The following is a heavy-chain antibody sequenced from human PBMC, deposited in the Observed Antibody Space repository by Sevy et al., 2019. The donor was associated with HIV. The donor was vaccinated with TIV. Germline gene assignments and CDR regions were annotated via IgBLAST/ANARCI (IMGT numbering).Heavy chain of an antibody. CDR2: VSFDGGNK. CDR3: ARGPYSSGLRFDY. J-gene: IGHJ4*02. D-gene: IGHD6-19*01. Sequence: GGSLILSCVASGFSFRDYALHWVRQGPGKGLEWVAVVSFDGGNKYYPDSVKGRFTVSRDNSKNTLFLQMDSLRGEDTAVYYCARGPYSSGLRFDYWGQGTLVTVSS. CDR1: GFSFRDYA. V-gene: IGHV3-30*04.